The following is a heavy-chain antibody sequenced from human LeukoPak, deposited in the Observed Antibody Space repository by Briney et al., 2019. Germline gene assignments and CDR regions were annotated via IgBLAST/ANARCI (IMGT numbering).Heavy chain of an antibody. J-gene: IGHJ4*02. D-gene: IGHD2-15*01. CDR3: ARVRSGAVDY. CDR2: IYSSGST. CDR1: GYSISTYY. V-gene: IGHV4-59*01. Sequence: SETLSLTCSVSGYSISTYYWSWVRQPRGKGLEWIAYIYSSGSTNYSPSLKSRVTISIDVSNNRFSLKMNSVTTADTAIYYCARVRSGAVDYWGQGTLVTVSS.